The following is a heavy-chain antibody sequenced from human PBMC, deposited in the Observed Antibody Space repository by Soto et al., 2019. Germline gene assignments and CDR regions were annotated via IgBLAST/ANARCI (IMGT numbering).Heavy chain of an antibody. CDR2: VYYTGTT. CDR1: GGSISRYF. V-gene: IGHV4-59*01. CDR3: ARDLAAVPRAFDY. J-gene: IGHJ4*02. D-gene: IGHD6-13*01. Sequence: SETLSLTCTVSGGSISRYFYIWVRQPPGKGLEWIGSVYYTGTTDYNPSLKSRVTISVDTSKTQFSLNLRSVTAADTAVYYCARDLAAVPRAFDYWGRGTLVTVSS.